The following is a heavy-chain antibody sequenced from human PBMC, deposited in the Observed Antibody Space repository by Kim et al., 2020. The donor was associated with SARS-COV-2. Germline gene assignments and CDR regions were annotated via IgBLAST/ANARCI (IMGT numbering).Heavy chain of an antibody. V-gene: IGHV3-23*01. J-gene: IGHJ4*02. Sequence: GGSLRLSCAASGFTFSSYAMSWVRQAPGKGLEWVSAISGSGGSTYYADSVKGRFTISRDNSKNTLYLQMNSLRADDTAVYYCAKDVRVVVTALDYWGQGTLVTVSS. CDR2: ISGSGGST. D-gene: IGHD2-21*02. CDR3: AKDVRVVVTALDY. CDR1: GFTFSSYA.